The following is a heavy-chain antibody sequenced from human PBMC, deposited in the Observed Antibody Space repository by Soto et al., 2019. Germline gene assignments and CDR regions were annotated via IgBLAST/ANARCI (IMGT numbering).Heavy chain of an antibody. CDR2: ISSSSSTI. V-gene: IGHV3-48*02. Sequence: HPGGSLRLSCAASGFTFSSYSMNWVRQAPGKGQEWVSYISSSSSTIYYADSVKGRFTISRDNAKNSLYLQMNSLRDEDTAVYYCARDDSITIFGVVITPHYYYYYGMDVWGQGTTVTVSS. CDR1: GFTFSSYS. J-gene: IGHJ6*02. D-gene: IGHD3-3*01. CDR3: ARDDSITIFGVVITPHYYYYYGMDV.